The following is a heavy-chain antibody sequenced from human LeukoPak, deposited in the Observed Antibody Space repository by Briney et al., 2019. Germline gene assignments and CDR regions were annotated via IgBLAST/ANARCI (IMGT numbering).Heavy chain of an antibody. CDR1: GFTFSSYS. Sequence: GGSLRLSCAASGFTFSSYSMNWVRQAPGKGLEGVSYISSSSSTIYYADSVKGRFTISRDNAKNSLYLQMNSLRAEDTAVYYCARFGYYGSGFLQHWGQGTLVTVSS. J-gene: IGHJ1*01. V-gene: IGHV3-48*01. CDR2: ISSSSSTI. D-gene: IGHD3-10*01. CDR3: ARFGYYGSGFLQH.